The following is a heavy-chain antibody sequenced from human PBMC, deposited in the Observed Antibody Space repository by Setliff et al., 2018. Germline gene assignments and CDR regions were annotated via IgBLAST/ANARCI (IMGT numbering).Heavy chain of an antibody. D-gene: IGHD6-19*01. J-gene: IGHJ4*02. Sequence: SETLSLTCTVSGASINNSLNYWAWIRQPPGQGLEWIGLIYDTGSTYYNPSLKSRVTISLDTSRNQFSLKVTSVTAADTAVYYCARLPLTGGWYDYWGQGTLVTVSS. CDR1: GASINNSLNY. CDR3: ARLPLTGGWYDY. V-gene: IGHV4-39*01. CDR2: IYDTGST.